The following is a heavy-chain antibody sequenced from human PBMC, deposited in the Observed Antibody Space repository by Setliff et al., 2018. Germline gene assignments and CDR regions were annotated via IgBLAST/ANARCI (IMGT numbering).Heavy chain of an antibody. J-gene: IGHJ6*02. D-gene: IGHD6-19*01. CDR2: ISAYNGNT. CDR1: GYTFTSYG. V-gene: IGHV1-18*01. Sequence: SVKVSCKASGYTFTSYGISWVRQAPGQGLEWMGWISAYNGNTNYAQKLQGRVTMTTDTSTSTAYMELRSLRSDDTAVYYCARANDYSSGWYFYYYGMDVWGQGTTVTVSS. CDR3: ARANDYSSGWYFYYYGMDV.